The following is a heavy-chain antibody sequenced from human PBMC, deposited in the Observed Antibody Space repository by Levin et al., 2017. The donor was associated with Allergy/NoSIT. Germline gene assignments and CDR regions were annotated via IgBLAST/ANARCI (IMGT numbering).Heavy chain of an antibody. D-gene: IGHD5-12*01. CDR2: IYASADSI. CDR1: GFTFRSYA. CDR3: ARSSRGYGTFDY. Sequence: LSLPCAASGFTFRSYAMSWVRQAPGKGLEWVSAIYASADSIYYSDSVKGRFTISRDSSKNTLYLHMNSLRAEDTAVYYCARSSRGYGTFDYWGQGTLVTVSS. J-gene: IGHJ4*02. V-gene: IGHV3-23*01.